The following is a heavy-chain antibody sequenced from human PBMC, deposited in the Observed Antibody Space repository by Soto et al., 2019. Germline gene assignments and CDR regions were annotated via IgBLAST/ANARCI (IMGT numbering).Heavy chain of an antibody. Sequence: GESLKISCKASGYRFSTYWIGWVRQRPGKGPEWMAIIYPGDSDTRENPSFQGQVTISADKSSNTVHLQWRSLKASDTAIYYCARLGGIVDTGTWIQWGQGTPVTVSS. CDR1: GYRFSTYW. CDR3: ARLGGIVDTGTWIQ. V-gene: IGHV5-51*01. J-gene: IGHJ4*02. CDR2: IYPGDSDT. D-gene: IGHD1-26*01.